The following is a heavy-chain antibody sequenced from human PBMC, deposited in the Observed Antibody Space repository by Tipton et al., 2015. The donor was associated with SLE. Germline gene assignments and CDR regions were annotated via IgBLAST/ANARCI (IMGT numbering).Heavy chain of an antibody. V-gene: IGHV4-59*01. CDR2: IYYSGST. J-gene: IGHJ3*02. Sequence: TLSLTCTVSGGSISSYYWSWIRQPPGKGLEWIGYIYYSGSTNYNPSLKSRVTISVDTSKNQFPLKLSSVTAADTAVYYCARANWDAFDIWGQGTMVTVSS. CDR3: ARANWDAFDI. CDR1: GGSISSYY. D-gene: IGHD1-1*01.